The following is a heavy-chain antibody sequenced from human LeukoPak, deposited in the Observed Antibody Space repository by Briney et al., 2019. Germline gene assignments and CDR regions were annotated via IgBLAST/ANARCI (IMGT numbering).Heavy chain of an antibody. CDR2: IRYGGSNK. D-gene: IGHD3-3*01. CDR3: AKGERNYDFWSGHDAFDI. Sequence: GGSLRLSCAASGFIFSTYGMHWVRQAPGKGPEWVAFIRYGGSNKYYADSVKGRFTISRDNSKNTLYLQMNSLRAEDTAVYYCAKGERNYDFWSGHDAFDIWGQGTMVTVSS. CDR1: GFIFSTYG. J-gene: IGHJ3*02. V-gene: IGHV3-30*02.